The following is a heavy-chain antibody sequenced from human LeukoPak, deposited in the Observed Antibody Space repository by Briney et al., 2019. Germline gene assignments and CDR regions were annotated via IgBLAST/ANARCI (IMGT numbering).Heavy chain of an antibody. J-gene: IGHJ4*02. CDR3: TRQYYYDSSGYLL. V-gene: IGHV3-73*01. Sequence: GGSLRLSCAASGFTFSGSAMHWVRQASGKGLEWVGRIRSKANSYATAYAASVKGRFTISRDDSKNTAYLQMNSLKTEDTAVYYCTRQYYYDSSGYLLWGQGTLVTVSS. CDR1: GFTFSGSA. D-gene: IGHD3-22*01. CDR2: IRSKANSYAT.